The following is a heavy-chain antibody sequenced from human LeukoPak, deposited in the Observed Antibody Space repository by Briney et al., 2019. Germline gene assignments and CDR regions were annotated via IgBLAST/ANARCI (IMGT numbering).Heavy chain of an antibody. Sequence: GASVKVSCKASGYTFTSYYMHWVRQAPGQGLEWMGIINPSGGSTSYAQKFQGRVTMTRDTSTSTVYMELSSLRSEDTAVYYCGRAIGFLHWFDPWGQGTLVTVSS. J-gene: IGHJ5*02. V-gene: IGHV1-46*01. D-gene: IGHD2/OR15-2a*01. CDR3: GRAIGFLHWFDP. CDR2: INPSGGST. CDR1: GYTFTSYY.